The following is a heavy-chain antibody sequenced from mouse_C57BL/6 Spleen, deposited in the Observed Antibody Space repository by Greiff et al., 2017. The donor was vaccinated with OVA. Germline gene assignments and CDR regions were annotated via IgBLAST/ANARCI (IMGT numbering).Heavy chain of an antibody. Sequence: VQLQQSGAELAKPGASVKLSCKASGYTFTSYWMHWVKQRPGQGLEWIGYINPSSGYTKYNQKFKDKATLTADKSSSTAYMQLSSLTYEDSAVYYCVRRGNSSGYVLYYAMDYWGQGTSVTVSS. CDR2: INPSSGYT. J-gene: IGHJ4*01. CDR3: VRRGNSSGYVLYYAMDY. CDR1: GYTFTSYW. D-gene: IGHD3-2*02. V-gene: IGHV1-7*01.